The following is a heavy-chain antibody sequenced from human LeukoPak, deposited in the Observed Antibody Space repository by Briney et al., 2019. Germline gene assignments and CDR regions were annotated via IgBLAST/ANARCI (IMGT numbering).Heavy chain of an antibody. CDR1: GFTFSSYE. CDR3: AREDYVWGSYRAYFDY. D-gene: IGHD3-16*02. J-gene: IGHJ4*02. CDR2: ISSSGSTI. V-gene: IGHV3-48*03. Sequence: GGSLRLSCAASGFTFSSYEMNWVRQAPGKGLEWVSYISSSGSTIYYADSVKGRFTISRDNAKNSLYLQMNSLRAEDTAVYYCAREDYVWGSYRAYFDYWGQGTLVTVSS.